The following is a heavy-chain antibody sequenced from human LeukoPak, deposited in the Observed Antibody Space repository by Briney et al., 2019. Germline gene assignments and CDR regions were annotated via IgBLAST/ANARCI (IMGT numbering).Heavy chain of an antibody. J-gene: IGHJ3*02. Sequence: PSETLSLTCAVSRGSISNYYWSWIRQSPGKGLEWIGYIYYSVNTNYNPSLKSRVTISVDTSKNQLSLKLTSVTAADTAVYYCARGGALWGTVSDAFGIRGQRTMVTVSS. CDR2: IYYSVNT. CDR1: RGSISNYY. CDR3: ARGGALWGTVSDAFGI. D-gene: IGHD4-11*01. V-gene: IGHV4-59*01.